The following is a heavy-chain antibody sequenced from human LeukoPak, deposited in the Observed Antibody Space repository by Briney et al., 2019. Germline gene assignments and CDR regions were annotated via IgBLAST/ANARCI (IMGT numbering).Heavy chain of an antibody. CDR3: AKDLIAYSYGHAGRSNFDC. V-gene: IGHV3-23*01. Sequence: PGGSLRLSCAASGFTFSNYAMSWVRQAPGKGLEWVSGISGSGGSTYYADSVKGHFTISRDNSKNTLYLQMNSLRAEDTAIYYCAKDLIAYSYGHAGRSNFDCWGQGTLVTVSS. J-gene: IGHJ4*02. D-gene: IGHD5-18*01. CDR1: GFTFSNYA. CDR2: ISGSGGST.